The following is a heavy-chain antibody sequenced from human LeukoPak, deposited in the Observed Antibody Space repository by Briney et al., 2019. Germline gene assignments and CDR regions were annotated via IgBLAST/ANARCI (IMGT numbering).Heavy chain of an antibody. CDR1: GYTFTSYG. CDR2: ISAYNGNT. CDR3: ATDPGTAYCGGDCYVDC. Sequence: ASVRVSCKASGYTFTSYGISWVRQAPGQGLEWMGWISAYNGNTNYAQKLQGRVTITADTSTDTAYMELSSLRSEDTAVYYCATDPGTAYCGGDCYVDCWGQGTLVTVSS. V-gene: IGHV1-18*01. D-gene: IGHD2-21*01. J-gene: IGHJ4*02.